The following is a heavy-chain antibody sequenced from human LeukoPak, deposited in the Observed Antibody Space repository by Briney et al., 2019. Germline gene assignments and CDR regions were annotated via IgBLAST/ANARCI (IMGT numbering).Heavy chain of an antibody. V-gene: IGHV4-34*01. D-gene: IGHD6-19*01. J-gene: IGHJ4*02. CDR1: GGSFSGYY. CDR3: ARHGGGYNSDWYPHDY. CDR2: INHSGST. Sequence: SETLSLTCAVYGGSFSGYYWSWIRQPPGKGLEWIGEINHSGSTYYNPSLKSRVTISVDTSKNQFSLKLTSVTATDTAVYYCARHGGGYNSDWYPHDYWGQGTLVTVSS.